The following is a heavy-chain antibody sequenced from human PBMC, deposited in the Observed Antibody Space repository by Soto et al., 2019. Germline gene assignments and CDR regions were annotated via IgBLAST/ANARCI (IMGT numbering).Heavy chain of an antibody. J-gene: IGHJ4*02. CDR1: GCTFRSCS. D-gene: IGHD4-17*01. Sequence: GGSLRLFCAASGCTFRSCSMNWVRQAPGQGLEWVSSISSSSSDIYYADSVKGRFTISRDNAKTSLYLQMNSLRAEDTAVYYCARAVGYGDYVFDYWGQGTLVTVSS. V-gene: IGHV3-21*01. CDR3: ARAVGYGDYVFDY. CDR2: ISSSSSDI.